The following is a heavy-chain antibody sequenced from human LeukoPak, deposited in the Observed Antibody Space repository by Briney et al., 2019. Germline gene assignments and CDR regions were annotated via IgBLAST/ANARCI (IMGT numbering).Heavy chain of an antibody. J-gene: IGHJ3*02. D-gene: IGHD3-22*01. V-gene: IGHV3-30*18. CDR2: ISYDGSNK. CDR1: GFTFSSYC. CDR3: AKDLPYYESSGYFAFDI. Sequence: GGSLRLSCAASGFTFSSYCMHWVRQAPGKGLEWVAVISYDGSNKYYADSVKGPLTITKHKSKNTLYLQMNSLRAEDTAVYYCAKDLPYYESSGYFAFDIWGQGTMVTVSS.